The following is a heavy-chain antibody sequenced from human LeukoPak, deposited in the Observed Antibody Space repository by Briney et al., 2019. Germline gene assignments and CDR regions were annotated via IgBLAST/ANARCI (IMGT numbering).Heavy chain of an antibody. D-gene: IGHD7-27*01. Sequence: GGSLRLSCAASGFTFSSYWMSWVRQAPGKGLEWVANIKQDGSEKYYVDSVKGRFTISRDNAKNSLYLQMNSLRAEDAAVYYCARVLSLGIDVYYGMDVWGQGTTVTVSS. CDR2: IKQDGSEK. V-gene: IGHV3-7*01. CDR1: GFTFSSYW. J-gene: IGHJ6*02. CDR3: ARVLSLGIDVYYGMDV.